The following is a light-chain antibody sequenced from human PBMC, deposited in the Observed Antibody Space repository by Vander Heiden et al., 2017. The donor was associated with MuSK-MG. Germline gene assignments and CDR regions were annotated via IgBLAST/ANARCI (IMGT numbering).Light chain of an antibody. CDR3: ISYSGSTHVV. CDR1: SSDVGGYNS. J-gene: IGLJ2*01. CDR2: EVT. Sequence: QSALTQPPSASGSPGQSVTISCTGTSSDVGGYNSVSWYQQHPGKAPKLMIYEVTKRPSGVPDRFSGSKSGNTASLTVSGLQAADEAHYYCISYSGSTHVVIDGGTKLTVL. V-gene: IGLV2-8*01.